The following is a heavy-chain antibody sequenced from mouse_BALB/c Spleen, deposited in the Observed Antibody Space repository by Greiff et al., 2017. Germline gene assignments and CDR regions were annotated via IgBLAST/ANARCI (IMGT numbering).Heavy chain of an antibody. D-gene: IGHD2-3*01. Sequence: VNVVESGPGLVAPSQSLSITCTVSGFSLSRYSVHWVRQPPGKGLEWLGMIWGGGSTDYNSALKSRLSISKDNSKSQVFLKMNSLQTDDTAMYYCARNKDGYYAWFAYWGQGTLVTVSA. CDR3: ARNKDGYYAWFAY. CDR2: IWGGGST. CDR1: GFSLSRYS. V-gene: IGHV2-6-4*01. J-gene: IGHJ3*01.